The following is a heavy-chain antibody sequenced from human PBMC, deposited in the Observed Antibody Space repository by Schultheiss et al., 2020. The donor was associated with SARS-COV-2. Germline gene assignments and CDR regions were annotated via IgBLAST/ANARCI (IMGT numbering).Heavy chain of an antibody. D-gene: IGHD2/OR15-2a*01. J-gene: IGHJ4*02. CDR1: GFTFSSYG. CDR3: ARVNNFDLDY. CDR2: ISSSSSTI. V-gene: IGHV3-48*02. Sequence: GESLKISCAASGFTFSSYGMHWVRQAPGKGLEWVSYISSSSSTIYYADSVKGRFTISRDNAKNSLYLQMNSLRDEDTAVYYCARVNNFDLDYWGQGTLVTVSS.